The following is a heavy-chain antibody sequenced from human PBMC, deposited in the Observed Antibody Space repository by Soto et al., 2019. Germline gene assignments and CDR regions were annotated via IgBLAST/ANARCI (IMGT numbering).Heavy chain of an antibody. CDR3: ARAVYDILTGFGAFDI. J-gene: IGHJ3*02. CDR2: INPSGGST. V-gene: IGHV1-46*03. Sequence: GASVKVSCKASGCTFTDYYMHWVRQAPGQGLEWMGIINPSGGSTSYAQKFQGRVTMTRDTSTSTVYMELSSLRSEDTAVYYCARAVYDILTGFGAFDIWGQGTMVTVSS. CDR1: GCTFTDYY. D-gene: IGHD3-9*01.